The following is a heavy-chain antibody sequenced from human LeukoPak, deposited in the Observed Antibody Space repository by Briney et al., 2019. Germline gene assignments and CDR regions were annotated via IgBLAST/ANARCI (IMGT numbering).Heavy chain of an antibody. D-gene: IGHD5-12*01. Sequence: SETLSLTCTVSGVSINTYFWSWIRQPPGKGLEWIGNIYDSGSTHYNPSLESRVTISVDTSKNQFSLKLNSVTAADTAVYYCATHSRAGSGGSENAFEIRGQGTMVTVSS. CDR2: IYDSGST. CDR3: ATHSRAGSGGSENAFEI. V-gene: IGHV4-59*04. J-gene: IGHJ3*02. CDR1: GVSINTYF.